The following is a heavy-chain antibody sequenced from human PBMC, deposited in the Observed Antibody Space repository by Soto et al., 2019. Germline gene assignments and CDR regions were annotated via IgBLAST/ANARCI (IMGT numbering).Heavy chain of an antibody. CDR2: IHSDGSST. D-gene: IGHD2-15*01. J-gene: IGHJ6*02. CDR3: ARARTVVVSATLNYYYYGMDV. V-gene: IGHV3-74*01. CDR1: GFTFSSYW. Sequence: EVQLVESGGGLVQPGGSLSLSCAASGFTFSSYWMHWVRQAPGKGLVWVSRIHSDGSSTSYADSAQGRFTISRDDAKNPLYLQMNSLRAEETAVYYCARARTVVVSATLNYYYYGMDVWGQGTTVTVSS.